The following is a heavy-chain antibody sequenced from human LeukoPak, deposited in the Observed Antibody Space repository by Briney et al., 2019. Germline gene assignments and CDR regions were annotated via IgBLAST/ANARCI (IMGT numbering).Heavy chain of an antibody. D-gene: IGHD3-22*01. J-gene: IGHJ3*01. V-gene: IGHV4-59*08. CDR1: GGSINNYY. Sequence: PSETLSLTCTVSGGSINNYYWSWIRQPPGKGLEWIGYIYSTGSTNYNPSLKSRVTISVDTSKNQFSLKLNSVTAADTAVYYCARLLDNDSSGDPDTFDVWGQGTMVTVSS. CDR3: ARLLDNDSSGDPDTFDV. CDR2: IYSTGST.